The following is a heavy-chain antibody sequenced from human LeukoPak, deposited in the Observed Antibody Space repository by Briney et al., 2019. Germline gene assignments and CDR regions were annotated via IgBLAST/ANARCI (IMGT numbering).Heavy chain of an antibody. CDR2: FDPEDGET. D-gene: IGHD2-2*01. J-gene: IGHJ4*02. CDR3: ATVLHYTCCYRD. CDR1: GYTLTELS. Sequence: ASVKVSCRVSGYTLTELSMHWVRQAPGKGLEWMGGFDPEDGETINAQKFQGRVTMTEVTSTDTAYMELSSLRSEDTAVYYCATVLHYTCCYRDWGQGTLVTVSS. V-gene: IGHV1-24*01.